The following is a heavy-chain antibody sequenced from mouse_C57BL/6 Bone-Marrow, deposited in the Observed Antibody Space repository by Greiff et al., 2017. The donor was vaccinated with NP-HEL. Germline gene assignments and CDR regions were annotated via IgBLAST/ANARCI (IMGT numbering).Heavy chain of an antibody. J-gene: IGHJ3*01. V-gene: IGHV5-17*01. CDR3: ARRYSNYSAWFAY. CDR2: ISSGSSTI. D-gene: IGHD2-5*01. Sequence: EVMLVESGGGLVKPGGSLKLSCAASGFTFSDYGMHWVRQAAEKGLEWVAYISSGSSTIYYADTVKGRFTISRDNAKNTLFLQMTSLRSEDTAMYYCARRYSNYSAWFAYWGQGTLVTVSA. CDR1: GFTFSDYG.